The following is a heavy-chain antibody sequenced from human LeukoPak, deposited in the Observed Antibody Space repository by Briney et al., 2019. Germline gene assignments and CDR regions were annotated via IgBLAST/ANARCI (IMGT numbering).Heavy chain of an antibody. V-gene: IGHV4-59*01. D-gene: IGHD5-18*01. J-gene: IGHJ6*02. CDR1: GGSISNYY. CDR2: IYSTAST. CDR3: ARASGYSFRFSYYYYHLDV. Sequence: SETLSLTCTVSGGSISNYYWSWSRQPPGKGLEWIGYIYSTASTNYHPSLRSRVTISIDTSKNQFSLKLSSVTAADTAVYYCARASGYSFRFSYYYYHLDVWGQGTTVTVSS.